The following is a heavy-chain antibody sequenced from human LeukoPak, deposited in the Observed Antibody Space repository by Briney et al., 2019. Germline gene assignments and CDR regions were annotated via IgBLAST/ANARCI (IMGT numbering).Heavy chain of an antibody. CDR1: GDSISTCY. CDR2: IDYRGST. V-gene: IGHV4-59*01. D-gene: IGHD5-18*01. J-gene: IGHJ3*02. Sequence: SETLSLTCTVSGDSISTCYWSWIRQPPGKGLEWIAYIDYRGSTTYNPSLRSRVTISVDTSRNQFSLKLYSVTAADTAVYYCARSRSGYSYDHAAFEIWGQGTMVTVSS. CDR3: ARSRSGYSYDHAAFEI.